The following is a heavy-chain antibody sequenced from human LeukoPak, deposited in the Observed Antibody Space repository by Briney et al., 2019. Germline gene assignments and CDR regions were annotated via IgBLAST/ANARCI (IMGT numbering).Heavy chain of an antibody. Sequence: ASLKVSCKASGYTFTSYDINWGRQATGQGRGWMGCMNPNSGNTGYAQKFQGRVTMTRNTSISTAYMELSSLRSEDTAVYYCARGRAPMVRGVIIFDYWGQGTLVTVSS. CDR3: ARGRAPMVRGVIIFDY. CDR2: MNPNSGNT. CDR1: GYTFTSYD. V-gene: IGHV1-8*01. J-gene: IGHJ4*02. D-gene: IGHD3-10*01.